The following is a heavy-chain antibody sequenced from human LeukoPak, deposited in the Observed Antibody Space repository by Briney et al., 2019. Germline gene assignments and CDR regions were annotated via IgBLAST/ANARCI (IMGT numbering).Heavy chain of an antibody. Sequence: GRSLRLSCAASGFTFSSYGMHWARQAPGKGLEWVAVISYDGSNKYYADSVKGRFTISRDNSKNTLYLQMNSLRAEDTAVYYCAKDFGVAAAGTLFDYWGQGTLVTVSS. CDR3: AKDFGVAAAGTLFDY. V-gene: IGHV3-30*18. D-gene: IGHD6-13*01. J-gene: IGHJ4*02. CDR1: GFTFSSYG. CDR2: ISYDGSNK.